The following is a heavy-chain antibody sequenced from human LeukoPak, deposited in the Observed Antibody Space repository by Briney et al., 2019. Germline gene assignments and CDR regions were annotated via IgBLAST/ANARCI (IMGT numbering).Heavy chain of an antibody. CDR2: IYTSGST. D-gene: IGHD2-2*01. J-gene: IGHJ4*02. V-gene: IGHV4-61*09. Sequence: SETLSLTCTVSGGSISSGSYYWSWIRQPAGKGLEWIGHIYTSGSTNYNPSLKSRVTISIDTSKNQFSLKLSSVTAADTAVYYCARRTSTSCYHFDYWGQGALVTVSS. CDR1: GGSISSGSYY. CDR3: ARRTSTSCYHFDY.